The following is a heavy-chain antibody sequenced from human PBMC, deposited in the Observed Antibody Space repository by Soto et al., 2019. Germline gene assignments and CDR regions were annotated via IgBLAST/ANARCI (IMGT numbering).Heavy chain of an antibody. V-gene: IGHV3-23*01. CDR3: AMGYGYYYYMDV. D-gene: IGHD5-18*01. J-gene: IGHJ6*03. Sequence: GGSLRLSCAASGFTFSSYAMSWVRQAPGKGLEWVSAISGSGGSTYYADSVKGRFTISRDNSKNTLYLQMNSLRAEDTAVYYCAMGYGYYYYMDVWGKGTTVTVSS. CDR2: ISGSGGST. CDR1: GFTFSSYA.